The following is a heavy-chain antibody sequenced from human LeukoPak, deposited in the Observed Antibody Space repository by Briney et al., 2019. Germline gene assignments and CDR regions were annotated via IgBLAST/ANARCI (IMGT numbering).Heavy chain of an antibody. CDR1: GYTFTSYG. CDR3: AREAEYSSSWYSYYYYGMDV. V-gene: IGHV1-18*01. D-gene: IGHD6-13*01. CDR2: ISAYNGNT. J-gene: IGHJ6*02. Sequence: ASVKVSCKASGYTFTSYGISWVRQAPGQGLEWMGWISAYNGNTNYAQKLQGRVTMTTDTSTSTAYMELRSLRPDDTAVYYCAREAEYSSSWYSYYYYGMDVWGQGTTVTVSS.